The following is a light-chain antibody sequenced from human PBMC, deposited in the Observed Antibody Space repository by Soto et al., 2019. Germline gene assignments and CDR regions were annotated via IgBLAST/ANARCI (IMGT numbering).Light chain of an antibody. CDR1: QSVSTN. J-gene: IGKJ2*01. V-gene: IGKV3D-15*01. Sequence: EVVMTQSPATLSVSPDERATVSCRAIQSVSTNLAWYQQITGQAPRLLIYDASTRATGIPARFSGSGSGTDFTLTISSFQSEDFGFYYCQQYNNWPRTFGQGTELLIK. CDR3: QQYNNWPRT. CDR2: DAS.